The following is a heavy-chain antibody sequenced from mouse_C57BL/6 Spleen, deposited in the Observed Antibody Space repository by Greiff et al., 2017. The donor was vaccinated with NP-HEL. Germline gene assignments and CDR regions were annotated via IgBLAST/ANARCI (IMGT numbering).Heavy chain of an antibody. CDR2: INPNNGGT. V-gene: IGHV1-22*01. Sequence: EVQLQQSGPELVKPGASVKMSCKASGYTFTDYNMHWVKQSHGKSLEWIGYINPNNGGTSYNQKFKGKATLTVNKSSSTAYMELRSLTSEDSAVYYWGRGGTAPWFAYWGQGTLVTVSA. J-gene: IGHJ3*01. CDR3: GRGGTAPWFAY. CDR1: GYTFTDYN. D-gene: IGHD3-3*01.